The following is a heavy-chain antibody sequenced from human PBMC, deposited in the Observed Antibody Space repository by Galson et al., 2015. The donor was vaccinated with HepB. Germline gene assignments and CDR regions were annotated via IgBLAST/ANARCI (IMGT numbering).Heavy chain of an antibody. Sequence: SLRLSCAASGFTFSSYAMHWVRQAPGKGLEWVAVISYDGSNKYYADSVKGRFTISRDNSKNTLYLQMNSLRAEDTAVYYCASSRWPPWEWGQGTLVTVSS. J-gene: IGHJ4*02. CDR2: ISYDGSNK. CDR1: GFTFSSYA. V-gene: IGHV3-30*04. D-gene: IGHD1-26*01. CDR3: ASSRWPPWE.